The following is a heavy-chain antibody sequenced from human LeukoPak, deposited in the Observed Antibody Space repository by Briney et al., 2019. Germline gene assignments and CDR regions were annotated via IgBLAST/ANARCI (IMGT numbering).Heavy chain of an antibody. V-gene: IGHV4-61*02. J-gene: IGHJ3*02. CDR2: IYTSGST. Sequence: SETLSLTCTVSGGSISSSSYYWSWIRQPPGKGLEWIGRIYTSGSTNYNPSLKSRVTISVDTSKNQFSLKLSSVTAADTAVYYCARGLNLPFDIWGQGTMVTVSS. CDR1: GGSISSSSYY. CDR3: ARGLNLPFDI. D-gene: IGHD1-1*01.